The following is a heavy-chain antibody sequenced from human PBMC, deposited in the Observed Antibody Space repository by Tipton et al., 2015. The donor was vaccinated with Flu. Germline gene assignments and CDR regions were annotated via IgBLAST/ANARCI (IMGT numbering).Heavy chain of an antibody. CDR2: IYYSGST. D-gene: IGHD2/OR15-2a*01. CDR1: GGSISSYY. CDR3: ASTIVLGSIRWFDP. V-gene: IGHV4-59*01. J-gene: IGHJ5*02. Sequence: LRLSCTVSGGSISSYYWSWIRQPPGKGLEWIGYIYYSGSTNYNPSLKSRVTISVDTSKNQFSLKLSSVTAADTAVYYCASTIVLGSIRWFDPWGQGTLVTVPS.